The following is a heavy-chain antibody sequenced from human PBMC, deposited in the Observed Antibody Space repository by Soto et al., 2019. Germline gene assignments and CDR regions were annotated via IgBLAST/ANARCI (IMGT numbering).Heavy chain of an antibody. CDR3: ARDRIVVVQAAMSP. CDR1: GYTFTSYG. V-gene: IGHV1-18*01. D-gene: IGHD2-2*01. J-gene: IGHJ5*02. Sequence: GASVKVSCKASGYTFTSYGISWVRQAPGQGLEWMGWISAYNGNTNYAQKLQGRVTMTTDTSTSTAYMELRSLRSDDTAVYYCARDRIVVVQAAMSPWGQGTLVTVSS. CDR2: ISAYNGNT.